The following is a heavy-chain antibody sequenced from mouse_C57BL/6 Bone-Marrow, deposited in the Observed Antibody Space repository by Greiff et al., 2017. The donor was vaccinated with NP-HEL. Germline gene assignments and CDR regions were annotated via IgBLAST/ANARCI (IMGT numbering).Heavy chain of an antibody. Sequence: VQLQQSGAELVRPGASVKLSCTASGFTIKDDYMHWVKQRPEQGLEWIGWIDPENGDTEYASKFQGKATLTADTSSNTAYLQLGSLTSEDTAVYYCTARGYDSSSSRVWFAYWGQGTLVTVSA. J-gene: IGHJ3*01. CDR3: TARGYDSSSSRVWFAY. CDR2: IDPENGDT. CDR1: GFTIKDDY. V-gene: IGHV14-4*01. D-gene: IGHD1-1*01.